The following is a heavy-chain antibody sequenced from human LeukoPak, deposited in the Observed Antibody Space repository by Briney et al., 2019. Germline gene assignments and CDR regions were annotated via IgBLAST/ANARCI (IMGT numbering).Heavy chain of an antibody. J-gene: IGHJ2*01. Sequence: PSETLSLTCTVSGGSISSYFWSWIRQPPGKGLEWMGYIYYSGSTNYNPSLKSRVTISVDTSKHQFSLKVTSVTAADTAVYYCARTGGGGTRWPPPVSWYFDLWGRGTLVTVSS. CDR2: IYYSGST. CDR3: ARTGGGGTRWPPPVSWYFDL. D-gene: IGHD5-24*01. CDR1: GGSISSYF. V-gene: IGHV4-59*01.